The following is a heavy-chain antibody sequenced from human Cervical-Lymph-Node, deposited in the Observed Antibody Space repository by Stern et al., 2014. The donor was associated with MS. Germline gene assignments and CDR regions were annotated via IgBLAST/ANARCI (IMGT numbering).Heavy chain of an antibody. CDR3: ARVNSGYNWFDY. V-gene: IGHV4-4*02. CDR1: GGSISNTNW. J-gene: IGHJ5*01. Sequence: QVQLQESGPGLVKPSGTLSLTCAVSGGSISNTNWWGWVRQTPGMGLEWIGEIYHSGTTNFSPSLKSRFTMSVDKSKNQFPLELKSVTAADTAIYYCARVNSGYNWFDYWGQGTLVTVSS. D-gene: IGHD5-12*01. CDR2: IYHSGTT.